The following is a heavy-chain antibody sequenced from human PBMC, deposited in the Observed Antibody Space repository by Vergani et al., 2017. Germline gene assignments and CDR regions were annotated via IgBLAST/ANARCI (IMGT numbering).Heavy chain of an antibody. V-gene: IGHV1-69*08. J-gene: IGHJ4*02. CDR3: ARDFPRRRSNSQLCN. CDR2: IIPMFDIT. D-gene: IGHD2-2*01. CDR1: EGTLTTYN. Sequence: QVHLVQSGGEVKKPESSVRVSCKASEGTLTTYNFNWVRPAPGQGLDWMGRIIPMFDITNHAQKFQGRVTLTADKSTKTAYMDLSSLRYEDTAVYYCARDFPRRRSNSQLCNWVEGTLVAVSS.